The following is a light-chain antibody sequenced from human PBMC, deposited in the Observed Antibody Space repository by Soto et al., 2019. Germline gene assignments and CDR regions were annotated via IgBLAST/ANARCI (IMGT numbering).Light chain of an antibody. CDR2: KAS. Sequence: DIQMTQSPSTLSGSVGDRVTITCRASQTISSWLAWYQQKPGKAPKLLIYKASTLKSGVPSRFSGSGSGTEFTLTISSLQPDDFATYSCQHYNSYSEEFGQGTKVDIK. J-gene: IGKJ1*01. CDR3: QHYNSYSEE. CDR1: QTISSW. V-gene: IGKV1-5*03.